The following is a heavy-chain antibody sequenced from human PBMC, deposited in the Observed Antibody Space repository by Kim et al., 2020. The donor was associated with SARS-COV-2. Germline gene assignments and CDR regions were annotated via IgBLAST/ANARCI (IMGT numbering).Heavy chain of an antibody. V-gene: IGHV4-4*02. CDR3: ARETMVRGGDWFDP. D-gene: IGHD3-10*01. J-gene: IGHJ5*02. CDR2: IYHSGST. CDR1: GGSISSSNW. Sequence: SETLSLTCAVSGGSISSSNWWSWVRQPPGKGLEWIGEIYHSGSTNYNPSLKSRVTISVDKSKNQFSLKLSSVTAADTAVYYCARETMVRGGDWFDPWGQGTLVTVSS.